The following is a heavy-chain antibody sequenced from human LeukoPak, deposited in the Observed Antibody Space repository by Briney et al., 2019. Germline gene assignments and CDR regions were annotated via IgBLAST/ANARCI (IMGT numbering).Heavy chain of an antibody. CDR2: TYYRSKWYN. V-gene: IGHV6-1*01. J-gene: IGHJ6*02. Sequence: SQTLSLTCAISGDSVSSNSAAWNWIRQSPSRGLEWLGRTYYRSKWYNDYAVSVKSRITINPDTSKNQFSLQLNSVTPEDTAVYYCAREYSSGWSRWEYYGMDVWGQGTTVTVSS. CDR3: AREYSSGWSRWEYYGMDV. D-gene: IGHD6-19*01. CDR1: GDSVSSNSAA.